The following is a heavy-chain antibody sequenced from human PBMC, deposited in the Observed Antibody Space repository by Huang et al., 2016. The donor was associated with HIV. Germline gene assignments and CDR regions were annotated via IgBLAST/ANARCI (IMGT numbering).Heavy chain of an antibody. J-gene: IGHJ4*02. V-gene: IGHV2-5*02. D-gene: IGHD3-22*01. CDR1: GFSLSTSGVG. Sequence: QITLKESGPMLVKPTQTLTLTCTFSGFSLSTSGVGVGWIRQPPGKALEWLALIYWDDDKFYSPSLKSRLTITKDTSKNQVVLTRTNMDPVDTATYYCAHSPSGTWLLGRYFGYWGQGTLVTVSS. CDR3: AHSPSGTWLLGRYFGY. CDR2: IYWDDDK.